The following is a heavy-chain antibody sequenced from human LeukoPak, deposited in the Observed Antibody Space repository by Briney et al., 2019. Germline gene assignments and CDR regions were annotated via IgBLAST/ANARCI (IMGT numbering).Heavy chain of an antibody. V-gene: IGHV3-7*01. D-gene: IGHD2-2*01. CDR3: ARGVEYCNSSSCYLLYFDH. Sequence: GGSLRLSCAASAFTFSTYWMSWVRQAPGKGLEWVANIKEDGSEKHYVDSVKGRSTISRDNAKSTLYLQMNSLRAEDTAVNYCARGVEYCNSSSCYLLYFDHWGQGTQVTVSS. J-gene: IGHJ4*02. CDR2: IKEDGSEK. CDR1: AFTFSTYW.